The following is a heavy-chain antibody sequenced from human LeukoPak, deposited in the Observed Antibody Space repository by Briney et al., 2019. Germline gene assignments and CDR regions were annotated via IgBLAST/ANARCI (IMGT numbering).Heavy chain of an antibody. D-gene: IGHD3-22*01. CDR2: IIPIFGTA. V-gene: IGHV1-69*13. Sequence: ASVKVSCKASGGTFSSYAISWVRQAPGQGLEWMGGIIPIFGTANYAQKFQGRVTITADESTSTAYMELSSLRSEDTAVYYCARESGNDSSGYYYAPYYYYGMDVWGQGTTVTVSS. J-gene: IGHJ6*02. CDR3: ARESGNDSSGYYYAPYYYYGMDV. CDR1: GGTFSSYA.